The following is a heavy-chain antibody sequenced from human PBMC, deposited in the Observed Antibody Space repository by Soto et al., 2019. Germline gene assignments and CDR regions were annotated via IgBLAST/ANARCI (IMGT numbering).Heavy chain of an antibody. Sequence: PSETLSLTCTVSGGSISSGGYYWSWIRQPPGKGLEWIGEINHSGSTNYNPSLKSRVTISVDTSKNQFSLKLSSVTAADTAVYYCARGVLRWKYNWFDPWGQGTLVTVSS. J-gene: IGHJ5*02. CDR1: GGSISSGGYY. CDR2: INHSGST. CDR3: ARGVLRWKYNWFDP. V-gene: IGHV4-39*07. D-gene: IGHD5-12*01.